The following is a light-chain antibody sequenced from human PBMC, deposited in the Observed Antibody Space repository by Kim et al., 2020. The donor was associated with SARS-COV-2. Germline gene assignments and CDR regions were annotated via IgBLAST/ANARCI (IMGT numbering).Light chain of an antibody. CDR1: SSDVGGYNY. V-gene: IGLV2-14*03. Sequence: QSALTQPASVSGSPGQSITISCTGTSSDVGGYNYVSCYQQYPGKAPKLMIYDVFKRPSGGSNRFSGSKSGNTASLTISGLQAEDAADYYCTSYRSSGYVFGTGTKVTVL. CDR2: DVF. CDR3: TSYRSSGYV. J-gene: IGLJ1*01.